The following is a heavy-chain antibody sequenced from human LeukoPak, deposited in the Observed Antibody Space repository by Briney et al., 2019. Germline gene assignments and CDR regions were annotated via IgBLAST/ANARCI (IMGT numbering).Heavy chain of an antibody. Sequence: ASVKVSCKASGYTFTGYYMHWVRQAPGQGLEWMGRINPNSGGTNYAQKFQGRVTMTRDTSISTAYMELSRLRSDDTAVYYCARVQSIYDSSGYYYVAGFDYWGQGTLVTVSS. V-gene: IGHV1-2*06. CDR1: GYTFTGYY. J-gene: IGHJ4*02. D-gene: IGHD3-22*01. CDR3: ARVQSIYDSSGYYYVAGFDY. CDR2: INPNSGGT.